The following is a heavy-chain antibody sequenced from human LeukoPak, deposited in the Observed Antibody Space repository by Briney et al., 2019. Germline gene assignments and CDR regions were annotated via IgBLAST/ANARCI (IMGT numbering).Heavy chain of an antibody. CDR2: AHHDGRT. D-gene: IGHD6-19*01. CDR1: DGSISSGNW. J-gene: IGHJ4*02. Sequence: SETLSLTCAVSDGSISSGNWWGWVRQATGMGLEWIGDAHHDGRTSYSPSLKRRVTISLEKSNNMFSLRLTSVTAADTAVYYCATSSGWYRLDYWGQGTLVIVSS. CDR3: ATSSGWYRLDY. V-gene: IGHV4-4*02.